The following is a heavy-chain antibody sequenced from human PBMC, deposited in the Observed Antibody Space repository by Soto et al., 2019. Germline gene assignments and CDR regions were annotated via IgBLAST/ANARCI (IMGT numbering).Heavy chain of an antibody. J-gene: IGHJ4*02. Sequence: GGSLRLSCAASGFSFSSYSMNWVRRAPGKGLEWVSYISSSSSTIYYADSVKGRFTISRDNARNSLYLQMNSLRAEDTAVYYCAGKEYYFDYWGQGTLVTVSS. CDR1: GFSFSSYS. CDR2: ISSSSSTI. V-gene: IGHV3-48*01. CDR3: AGKEYYFDY.